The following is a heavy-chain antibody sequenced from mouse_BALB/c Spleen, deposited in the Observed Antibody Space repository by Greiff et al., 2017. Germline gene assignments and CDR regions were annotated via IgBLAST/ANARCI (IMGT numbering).Heavy chain of an antibody. J-gene: IGHJ1*01. CDR3: ARWDGNYGYFDV. D-gene: IGHD2-1*01. CDR2: IYPGDGDT. Sequence: VQLQQSGPELVKPGASVKISCKASGYAFSSSWMNWVKQRPGQGLEWIGRIYPGDGDTNYNGKFKGKATLTADKSSSTAYMQLSSLTSVDSAVYFCARWDGNYGYFDVWGAGTTVTVSS. V-gene: IGHV1-82*01. CDR1: GYAFSSSW.